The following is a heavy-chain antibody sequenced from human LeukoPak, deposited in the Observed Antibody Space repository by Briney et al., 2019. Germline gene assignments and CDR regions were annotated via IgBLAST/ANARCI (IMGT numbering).Heavy chain of an antibody. Sequence: PSETLSLTCTVSGGSISSSSYYWGWIRQPPGKGLEWIGYIYYSGSTYYNPSLKSRVTISVDTSKNQFSLKLSSVTAADTAVYYCARLDIVFYGMDVWGQGTTVTVSS. CDR1: GGSISSSSYY. CDR2: IYYSGST. D-gene: IGHD5/OR15-5a*01. J-gene: IGHJ6*02. V-gene: IGHV4-31*03. CDR3: ARLDIVFYGMDV.